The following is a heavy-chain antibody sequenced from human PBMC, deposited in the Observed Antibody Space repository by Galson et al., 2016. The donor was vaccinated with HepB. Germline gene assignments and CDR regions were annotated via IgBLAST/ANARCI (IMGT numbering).Heavy chain of an antibody. Sequence: SLRLSCAASGFTFSNSAMSWVRQAPGKGLEWVSTIGASDGKTYYADSVKGRFTISRDNSKNTLFLQMNSLRAADTAVYYCAKAKWNPEFDYWGQGTLVTASS. D-gene: IGHD1-1*01. CDR1: GFTFSNSA. CDR2: IGASDGKT. J-gene: IGHJ4*02. CDR3: AKAKWNPEFDY. V-gene: IGHV3-23*01.